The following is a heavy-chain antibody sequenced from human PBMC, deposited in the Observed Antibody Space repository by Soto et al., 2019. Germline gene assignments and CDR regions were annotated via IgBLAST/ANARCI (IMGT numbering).Heavy chain of an antibody. V-gene: IGHV3-23*01. CDR1: GFSFTTYV. Sequence: EVQLLESGGGLVQPGESLRLSCAASGFSFTTYVMGWVRQAPGMGLEWVSGISASGDSTFYAESVEGRFTISRDNSKNTLYLQMNSLRVDDTAIYHCAKGAWGGCPPANVYDFDVWGQGTLVTVSS. CDR3: AKGAWGGCPPANVYDFDV. J-gene: IGHJ4*02. D-gene: IGHD3-3*01. CDR2: ISASGDST.